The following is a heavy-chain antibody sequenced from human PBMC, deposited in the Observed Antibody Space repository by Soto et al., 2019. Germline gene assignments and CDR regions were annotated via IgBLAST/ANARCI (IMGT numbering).Heavy chain of an antibody. CDR1: GGSITGSHW. Sequence: QVQLQESGPGLVQPSGTLSLTCAVSGGSITGSHWWNWVRQPPGKGLEWIGEVYHSGTTNSNPSLKSRVTISVDESHGQLSMNLNSETAADTAVYYCVRDAPFPSVGDTNSWYFDLLGRGALVIVSS. CDR3: VRDAPFPSVGDTNSWYFDL. D-gene: IGHD1-26*01. J-gene: IGHJ2*01. CDR2: VYHSGTT. V-gene: IGHV4-4*02.